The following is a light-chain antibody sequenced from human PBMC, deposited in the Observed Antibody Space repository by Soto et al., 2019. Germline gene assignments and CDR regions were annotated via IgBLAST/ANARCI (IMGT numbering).Light chain of an antibody. CDR1: QTISGW. CDR2: DAS. V-gene: IGKV1-5*01. CDR3: LQYNGYYRT. J-gene: IGKJ1*01. Sequence: DIKMTQSPSTLSAYVGDTVTITCRASQTISGWLAWYQQRPGKAPNLLIFDASTLESGVPSRFSGSGSGTTFTLTISSLQSDDFATYYCLQYNGYYRTFGQGTKVDNK.